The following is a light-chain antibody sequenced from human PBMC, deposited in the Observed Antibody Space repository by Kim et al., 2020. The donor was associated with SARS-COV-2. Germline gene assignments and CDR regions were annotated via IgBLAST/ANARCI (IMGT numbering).Light chain of an antibody. V-gene: IGKV1-17*01. CDR2: GAS. CDR1: QDIRND. J-gene: IGKJ5*01. CDR3: LQHSTYPIT. Sequence: ASVGDRVTIPCRASQDIRNDLGWYQQNPGGAPKRLIYGASSLQSGVPSRFSGSGSGTEFTLTISSVQPEDFATYFCLQHSTYPITFGQGTRLEIK.